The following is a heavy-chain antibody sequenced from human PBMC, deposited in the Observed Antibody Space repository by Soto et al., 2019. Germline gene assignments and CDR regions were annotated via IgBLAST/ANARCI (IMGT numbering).Heavy chain of an antibody. CDR2: LSWDRSTV. CDR3: AVSSPDIVVLPSSIYFTS. CDR1: GSSSDPFT. D-gene: IGHD2-15*01. V-gene: IGHV3-9*02. J-gene: IGHJ4*02. Sequence: GGSMRLSCVASGSSSDPFTMHWVRELPGKGLEWVAGLSWDRSTVAYADSVQGRFTISRDHAKNSVDLLMDSLRLDDTALYFCAVSSPDIVVLPSSIYFTSWGPGTQVTV.